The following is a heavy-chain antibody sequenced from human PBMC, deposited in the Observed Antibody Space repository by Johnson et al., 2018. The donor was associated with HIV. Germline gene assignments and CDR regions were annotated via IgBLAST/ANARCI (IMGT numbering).Heavy chain of an antibody. D-gene: IGHD1-26*01. CDR2: ISWDSGGI. CDR3: ARQYRNSGSRTGAFDI. CDR1: GFTFADYA. V-gene: IGHV3-9*01. Sequence: VQLVESGGGLVQPGRSLRLSCAASGFTFADYAMHWARQTPGKGLEWVSGISWDSGGIGYADSVRGRFTISRDNAKNSLFLQMNSLRAEDTALYYCARQYRNSGSRTGAFDIWGQGTMVTVSS. J-gene: IGHJ3*02.